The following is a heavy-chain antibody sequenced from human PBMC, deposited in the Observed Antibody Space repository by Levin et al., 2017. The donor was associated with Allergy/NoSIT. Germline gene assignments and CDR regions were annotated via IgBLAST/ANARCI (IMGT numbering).Heavy chain of an antibody. J-gene: IGHJ6*02. Sequence: GGSLRLSCAASGATFSTYGMNWVRQAPGKGLEWVSFISSSSTTIYYADSVKGRFTISRDNAKKSLYLRMNSLRDEDTAVYYCATDNGGYQLPYLGYYYYPMDVWGQGTTVTVSS. CDR2: ISSSSTTI. D-gene: IGHD2-2*02. V-gene: IGHV3-48*02. CDR1: GATFSTYG. CDR3: ATDNGGYQLPYLGYYYYPMDV.